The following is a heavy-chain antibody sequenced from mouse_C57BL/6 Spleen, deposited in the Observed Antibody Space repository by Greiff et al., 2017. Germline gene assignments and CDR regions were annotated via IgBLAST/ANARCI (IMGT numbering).Heavy chain of an antibody. V-gene: IGHV10-1*01. CDR3: VRQGDAGFAY. Sequence: VQLQQSGGGLVQPKGSLKLSCAASGFSFNTYAMNWVRQAPGKGLEWVARIRSKSNNYATYYADSVKDRFTISRDDSESMLYLQMNNLKTEDTAMYYCVRQGDAGFAYWGQGTLVTVSA. CDR2: IRSKSNNYAT. J-gene: IGHJ3*01. CDR1: GFSFNTYA.